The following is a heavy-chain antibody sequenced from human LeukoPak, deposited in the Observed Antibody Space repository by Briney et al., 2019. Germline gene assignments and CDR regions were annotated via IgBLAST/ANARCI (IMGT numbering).Heavy chain of an antibody. Sequence: SETLSLTCTVSGGSISSYYWSWIRQPPGKGLEWIGYIYYSGSTNYNPSLKSRVTISVDTSKNLFSLKLSSVTAADTAVYYCAGIQEDERSNWFDPWGQGTLVTVSS. D-gene: IGHD1-1*01. CDR2: IYYSGST. J-gene: IGHJ5*02. CDR1: GGSISSYY. V-gene: IGHV4-59*01. CDR3: AGIQEDERSNWFDP.